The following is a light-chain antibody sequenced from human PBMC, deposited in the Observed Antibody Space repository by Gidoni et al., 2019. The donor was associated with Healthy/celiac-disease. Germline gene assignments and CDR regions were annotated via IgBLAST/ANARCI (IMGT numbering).Light chain of an antibody. J-gene: IGKJ1*01. V-gene: IGKV1-39*01. CDR1: QSISSY. CDR2: AAS. CDR3: LQSYSTPRT. Sequence: DIQMAPSPSSLSASVGDRVTITCRASQSISSYLNWYQQKPGKAPKRLIYAASSLQSGVPSRFSGSGSGTDFTLTISSLQPEDFATYYCLQSYSTPRTFSQGTKVEIK.